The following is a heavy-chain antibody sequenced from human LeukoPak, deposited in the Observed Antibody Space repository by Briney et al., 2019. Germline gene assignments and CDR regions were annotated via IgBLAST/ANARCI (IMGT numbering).Heavy chain of an antibody. V-gene: IGHV4-30-4*07. CDR3: ARHYPPDYTFDC. Sequence: SQTLSLTCAVSGGSISSGGYSWSWIRQPPGKGLEWIGYIDYSGSPNYNPSLRSRVTISVDTSKNQFSLKLSSVTAADTAVYFCARHYPPDYTFDCWGRGTLVTVSS. CDR1: GGSISSGGYS. J-gene: IGHJ4*02. D-gene: IGHD4-11*01. CDR2: IDYSGSP.